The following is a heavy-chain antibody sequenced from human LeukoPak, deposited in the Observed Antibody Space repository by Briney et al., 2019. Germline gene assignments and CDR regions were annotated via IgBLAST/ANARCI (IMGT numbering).Heavy chain of an antibody. CDR1: GGTFSSYA. D-gene: IGHD1-26*01. J-gene: IGHJ4*02. Sequence: ASVKVSCKASGGTFSSYAISWVRQAPGQGLEWMGGIIPIFGTANYAQKFQGRVTITADESTITAYMELSSLRSEDTAVYYCARQGGSYYLLDYWGQGTLVTVSS. CDR2: IIPIFGTA. V-gene: IGHV1-69*13. CDR3: ARQGGSYYLLDY.